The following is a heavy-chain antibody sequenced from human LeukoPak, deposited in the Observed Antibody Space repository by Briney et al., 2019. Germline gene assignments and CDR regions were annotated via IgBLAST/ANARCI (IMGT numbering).Heavy chain of an antibody. J-gene: IGHJ4*02. CDR1: GFTFSSSA. V-gene: IGHV3-23*01. D-gene: IGHD4-17*01. Sequence: GGSLRLSFAASGFTFSSSAMSWVRQAPGKGLEWVSAISNNGGYTYYADSVQGRFTISRDNSKNTLYLQMNSLRAEDTAVYYCAKTPRYGDYELDYWGQGTLVTVSS. CDR3: AKTPRYGDYELDY. CDR2: ISNNGGYT.